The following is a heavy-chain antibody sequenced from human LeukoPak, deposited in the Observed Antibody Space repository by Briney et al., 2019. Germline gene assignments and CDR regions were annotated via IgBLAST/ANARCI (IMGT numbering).Heavy chain of an antibody. CDR2: INPNSGGT. J-gene: IGHJ4*02. Sequence: ASVKVSCKASGYTFTGYYMHWVRQAPGQGLEWMEWINPNSGGTNYAQKFQGRVTMTRDTSISTAYMELSRLRSDDTAVYYCARTGDYYDSSSYYEFDYWGQGALVTVSS. V-gene: IGHV1-2*02. D-gene: IGHD3-22*01. CDR1: GYTFTGYY. CDR3: ARTGDYYDSSSYYEFDY.